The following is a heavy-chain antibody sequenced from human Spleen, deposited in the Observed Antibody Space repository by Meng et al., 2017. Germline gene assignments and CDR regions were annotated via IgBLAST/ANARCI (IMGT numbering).Heavy chain of an antibody. J-gene: IGHJ4*02. CDR2: ISGYNGNT. CDR1: GYIFNSYG. D-gene: IGHD3-10*01. V-gene: IGHV1-18*01. Sequence: QVQLVQSGAEVKKPGASVKVSCKASGYIFNSYGISWVRQAPGQGLGYMGWISGYNGNTNYAQKFQDRVTMTTDTSTSTAYMELRSLRSDDTAVYYCARGTPGRRYAEYWGQGTLVTVSS. CDR3: ARGTPGRRYAEY.